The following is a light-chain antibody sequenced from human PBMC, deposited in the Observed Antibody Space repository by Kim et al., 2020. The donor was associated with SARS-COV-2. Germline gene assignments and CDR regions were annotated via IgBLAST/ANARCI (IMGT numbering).Light chain of an antibody. CDR1: SSNIGTTND. J-gene: IGLJ3*02. CDR3: QSSDSSLSGAV. Sequence: QSVLTQPPSVSGSPGQRVTISCTGSSSNIGTTNDVHWYQQLPGTAPKLLIYDNTKRPSGVTDRFSGSKSGTSASLAITGLQAEDEADYYCQSSDSSLSGAVFGGGTQLTVL. V-gene: IGLV1-40*01. CDR2: DNT.